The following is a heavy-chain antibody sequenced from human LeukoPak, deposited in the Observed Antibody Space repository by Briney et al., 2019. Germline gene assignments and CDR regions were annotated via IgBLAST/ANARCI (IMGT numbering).Heavy chain of an antibody. D-gene: IGHD2-2*01. V-gene: IGHV1-69*13. CDR3: ATPPTYCSSTSCSEFSFDY. J-gene: IGHJ4*02. Sequence: SVKVSCKASGGTFSSYAISWVRQAPGQGLEWMGGIIPIFGTANYAQKFQGRVTITADESTSTAYMELSSLRSEDTAVYFCATPPTYCSSTSCSEFSFDYWGQGTLVTVSS. CDR2: IIPIFGTA. CDR1: GGTFSSYA.